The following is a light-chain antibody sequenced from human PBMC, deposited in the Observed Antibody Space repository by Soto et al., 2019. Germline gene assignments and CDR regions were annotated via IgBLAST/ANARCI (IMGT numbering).Light chain of an antibody. CDR1: QSVSSDF. Sequence: GWTRSPSHLSLSPGALATLSCSTSQSVSSDFLAWYQQKPGQAPRLLIDEASNRATGISARFSSSGSRAFSTLIISRLEPEDAALYCCQRHTNWPLTFGGGTKLDIK. V-gene: IGKV3-11*01. CDR2: EAS. J-gene: IGKJ4*01. CDR3: QRHTNWPLT.